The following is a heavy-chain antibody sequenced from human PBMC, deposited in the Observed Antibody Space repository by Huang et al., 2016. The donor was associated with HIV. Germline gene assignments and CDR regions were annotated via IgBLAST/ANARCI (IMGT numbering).Heavy chain of an antibody. V-gene: IGHV3-30*02. Sequence: VQLLESGGGVVQPGGSLRLSCAASGFILSYYGMHWVRQAPGKGLEWVTLRKNDGKKKDYADSVKGRFTVGRDNSKNTVFVQMSSLRPDDTATYYCVRGDYYDSSGYHLGYFDYWGRGALVTVSS. CDR2: RKNDGKKK. CDR3: VRGDYYDSSGYHLGYFDY. D-gene: IGHD3-22*01. CDR1: GFILSYYG. J-gene: IGHJ4*02.